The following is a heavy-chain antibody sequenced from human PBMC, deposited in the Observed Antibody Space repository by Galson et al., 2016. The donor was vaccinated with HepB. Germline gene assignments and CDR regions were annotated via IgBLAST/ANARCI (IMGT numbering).Heavy chain of an antibody. CDR1: GYTFSNYY. D-gene: IGHD6-25*01. CDR2: INSTDATT. J-gene: IGHJ4*02. Sequence: SVKVSCKASGYTFSNYYMHWVRQAPGQGLEWMGIINSTDATTTYAHKFQGRVTMTRDTSTGTVYMELNSLRSADAAVYYCARGADCGYDSGDYWGQGTLVTVS. CDR3: ARGADCGYDSGDY. V-gene: IGHV1-46*01.